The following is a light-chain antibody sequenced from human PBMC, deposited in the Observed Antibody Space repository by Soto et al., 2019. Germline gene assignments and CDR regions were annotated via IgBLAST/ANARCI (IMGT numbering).Light chain of an antibody. V-gene: IGLV2-14*01. J-gene: IGLJ1*01. Sequence: QSVLTQPASVSGSPGQSITISCTGSSSDIGSFNYVSWYQHHPGKAPKLIIFEVTSRPSGVSSRLSGSKSGNTASLTISGLQAEDEADYYCSSYSTSSTVYVFGTGTKLTVL. CDR1: SSDIGSFNY. CDR3: SSYSTSSTVYV. CDR2: EVT.